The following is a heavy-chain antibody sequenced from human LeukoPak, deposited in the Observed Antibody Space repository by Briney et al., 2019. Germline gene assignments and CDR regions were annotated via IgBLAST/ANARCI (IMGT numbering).Heavy chain of an antibody. CDR3: ARDDRVTAPTY. CDR2: IYHSGST. V-gene: IGHV4-38-2*02. CDR1: GYSISSGYY. D-gene: IGHD1-1*01. Sequence: SETLSLTCTVSGYSISSGYYWGWIRQPPGKGLEWIGSIYHSGSTYYNPSLKSRVTISVDTSKNQFSLKLRSVTAADTAVYYCARDDRVTAPTYWGQGTLVTVSS. J-gene: IGHJ4*02.